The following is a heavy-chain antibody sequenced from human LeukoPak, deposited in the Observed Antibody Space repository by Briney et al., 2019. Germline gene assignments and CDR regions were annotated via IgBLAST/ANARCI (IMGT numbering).Heavy chain of an antibody. CDR2: VTDAGFA. Sequence: SETLSLTCTVSSTSLTTYYWSWIRQPPGKGLEWIGYVTDAGFATYNPSLKSRVTLSVDTSTNQFSLKVHSVTVSDTAVYYCARDRAVGGRFFDYWGQGTLVTVSS. J-gene: IGHJ4*02. CDR3: ARDRAVGGRFFDY. V-gene: IGHV4-59*01. D-gene: IGHD6-19*01. CDR1: STSLTTYY.